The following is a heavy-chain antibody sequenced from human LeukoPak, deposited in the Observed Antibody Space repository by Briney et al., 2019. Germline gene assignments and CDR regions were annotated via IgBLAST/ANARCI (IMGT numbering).Heavy chain of an antibody. CDR2: IYTSGST. CDR1: GGSISSYY. CDR3: ARELSGAVAGTWCYFDY. J-gene: IGHJ4*02. D-gene: IGHD6-19*01. Sequence: SETLSLTCTVSGGSISSYYWSWIRQPAGKGLEWIGRIYTSGSTNHNPSLKSRVTISVDKSKNQFSLKLSSVTAADTAVYYCARELSGAVAGTWCYFDYWGQGTLVTVSS. V-gene: IGHV4-4*07.